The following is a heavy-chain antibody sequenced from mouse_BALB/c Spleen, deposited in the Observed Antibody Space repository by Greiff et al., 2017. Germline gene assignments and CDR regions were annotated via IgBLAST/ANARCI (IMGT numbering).Heavy chain of an antibody. D-gene: IGHD2-2*01. CDR2: IRLKSNNYAT. V-gene: IGHV6-6*02. CDR1: GFTFSNYW. J-gene: IGHJ4*01. Sequence: DVHLVESGGGLVQPGGSMKLSCVASGFTFSNYWMNWVRQSPEKGLEWVAEIRLKSNNYATHYAESVKGRFTISRDDSKSSVYLQMNNLRAEDTGIYYCTRNGYYDAMDYWGQGTSVTVSS. CDR3: TRNGYYDAMDY.